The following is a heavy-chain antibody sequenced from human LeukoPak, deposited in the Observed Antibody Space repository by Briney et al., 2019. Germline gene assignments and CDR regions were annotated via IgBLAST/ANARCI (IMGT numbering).Heavy chain of an antibody. CDR1: GRTFSSYA. J-gene: IGHJ4*02. V-gene: IGHV1-69*05. CDR2: IIPIFGTA. D-gene: IGHD2-2*01. CDR3: ARDWERYCSSTSCHSTYY. Sequence: SVKVSCKASGRTFSSYAISWVRQAPGQGLEWMGGIIPIFGTANYAQKFQGRVTITTDESTSTAYMELSSLRSEDTAVYYCARDWERYCSSTSCHSTYYWGQGTLVTVSS.